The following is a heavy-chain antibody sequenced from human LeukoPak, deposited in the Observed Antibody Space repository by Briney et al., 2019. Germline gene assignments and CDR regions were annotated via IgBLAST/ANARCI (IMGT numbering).Heavy chain of an antibody. CDR2: ISYDGSNK. Sequence: GRSLRLSCAASGFTFSNYGMHRVRQAPGKGLEWVAVISYDGSNKHYADSVTGRFTISRDNSKNTLYLQMNSLTAEDTAVYYCARDRGAYDFYFDYWGQGTLVTVSS. D-gene: IGHD5-12*01. CDR3: ARDRGAYDFYFDY. V-gene: IGHV3-30*03. J-gene: IGHJ4*02. CDR1: GFTFSNYG.